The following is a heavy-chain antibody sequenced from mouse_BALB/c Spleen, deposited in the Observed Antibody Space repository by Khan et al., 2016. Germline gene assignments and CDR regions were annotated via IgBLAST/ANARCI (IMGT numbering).Heavy chain of an antibody. D-gene: IGHD1-1*01. CDR2: INPNNGGT. CDR1: GYSFTGYY. CDR3: LRDAMDY. V-gene: IGHV1-26*01. Sequence: IQLVQSGPDLVKPGASVKISCKASGYSFTGYYMYWVKQSHEKSLEWIGRINPNNGGTSYNQKFKDKAILTVDKSSSTDYMELRSLTSEDSAVYYCLRDAMDYWGQGTSVTVSS. J-gene: IGHJ4*01.